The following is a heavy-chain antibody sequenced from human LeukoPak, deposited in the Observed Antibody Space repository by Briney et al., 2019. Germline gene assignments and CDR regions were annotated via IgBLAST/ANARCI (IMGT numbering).Heavy chain of an antibody. D-gene: IGHD2-2*01. Sequence: PSETLSLTCAVSGCSISSYYWSWIRQPPGKGLEWIGYIYYSGSTNYNPSLKSRVTISVDTSKNKFSLKLSSVAAADSAVYYWASSSYCSSTSCPDAFDIWGQGTMVTVSS. V-gene: IGHV4-59*01. J-gene: IGHJ3*02. CDR3: ASSSYCSSTSCPDAFDI. CDR2: IYYSGST. CDR1: GCSISSYY.